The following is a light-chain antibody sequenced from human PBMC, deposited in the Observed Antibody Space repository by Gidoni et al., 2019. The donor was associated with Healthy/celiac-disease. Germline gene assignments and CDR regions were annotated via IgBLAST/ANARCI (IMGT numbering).Light chain of an antibody. V-gene: IGKV4-1*01. CDR1: QSVLYSSNNKNY. CDR3: QQYYSTLMYT. J-gene: IGKJ2*01. CDR2: WAS. Sequence: DIVMTQSPDSLAVSLGERATINCKSSQSVLYSSNNKNYLAWYQQKPGQPPKLLIYWASTRESGVPDRFSGNGSGTDFTLTISSLQAEDVAVYYCQQYYSTLMYTFGQGTKLEIK.